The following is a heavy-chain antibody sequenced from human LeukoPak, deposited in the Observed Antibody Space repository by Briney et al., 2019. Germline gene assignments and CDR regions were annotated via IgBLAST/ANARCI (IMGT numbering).Heavy chain of an antibody. CDR1: GFTFNRYA. J-gene: IGHJ4*02. CDR2: IWYDGSNK. V-gene: IGHV3-30*02. Sequence: GGSLRLSCTASGFTFNRYAMHWVRQAPGKGLEWVAFIWYDGSNKYYADSVKGRFTVSRDNSKNTLYLQMNSLRAEDTAVYYCAKDERGYYDSSGFFGAIDYWGQGSLVSVSS. D-gene: IGHD3-22*01. CDR3: AKDERGYYDSSGFFGAIDY.